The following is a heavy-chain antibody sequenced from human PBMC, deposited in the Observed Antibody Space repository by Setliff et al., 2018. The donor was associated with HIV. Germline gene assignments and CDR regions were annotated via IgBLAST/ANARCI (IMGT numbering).Heavy chain of an antibody. V-gene: IGHV4-31*03. CDR3: ARALGIGSAYFQH. J-gene: IGHJ1*01. D-gene: IGHD6-19*01. CDR2: IYHSGST. CDR1: GGSINSGGYY. Sequence: PSETLSLTCTVSGGSINSGGYYWSWIRQHPGKGLEWIGYIYHSGSTYYNPSLQSRVTISVDTSKNQFSLKVTSVTAADTAVYYCARALGIGSAYFQHWGLGTLVTVSS.